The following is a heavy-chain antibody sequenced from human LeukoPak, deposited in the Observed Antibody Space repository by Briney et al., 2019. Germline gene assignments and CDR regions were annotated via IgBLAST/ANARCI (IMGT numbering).Heavy chain of an antibody. CDR3: ARLRYSGYDPAPDY. D-gene: IGHD5-12*01. V-gene: IGHV4-34*01. CDR2: INHSGST. Sequence: PSETLSLTCAVYGGSFSGYYWSWIRQPPGKGLEWIGEINHSGSTNYNPSLKSRVTISVDTSKNQFSLKLSSVTAADTAVYYCARLRYSGYDPAPDYWGQGTLVTVSS. J-gene: IGHJ4*02. CDR1: GGSFSGYY.